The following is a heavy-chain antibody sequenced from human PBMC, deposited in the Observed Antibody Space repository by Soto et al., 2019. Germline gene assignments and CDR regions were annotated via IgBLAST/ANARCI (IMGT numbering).Heavy chain of an antibody. CDR3: AKEGAGYYDSSPYDY. CDR2: ISGSGEST. J-gene: IGHJ4*02. CDR1: GFTFSGYA. Sequence: PGGSLRLSCAASGFTFSGYAMSWVRQAPGKGLEWVSAISGSGESTHYAGSVKGRSTISRDNSKNTLYLQMNSLRAEDTAVYYCAKEGAGYYDSSPYDYWGQGTLVTVSS. D-gene: IGHD3-22*01. V-gene: IGHV3-23*01.